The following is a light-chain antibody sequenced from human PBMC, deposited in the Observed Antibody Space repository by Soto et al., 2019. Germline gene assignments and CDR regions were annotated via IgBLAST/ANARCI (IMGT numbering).Light chain of an antibody. V-gene: IGKV1-5*03. J-gene: IGKJ2*01. CDR3: QQYNSYPYT. CDR2: REF. CDR1: QTVSTW. Sequence: DIQMTQSPSTLSASVGDRVTIPCRASQTVSTWLAWYQQKPGKAPNLLIYREFSLEIGVPSRFSGSGSGTEFTRTISSLQPDDFATYYCQQYNSYPYTFGQGTKLEIK.